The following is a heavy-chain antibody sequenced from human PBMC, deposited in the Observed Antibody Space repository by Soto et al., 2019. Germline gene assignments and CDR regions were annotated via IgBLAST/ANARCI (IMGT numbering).Heavy chain of an antibody. D-gene: IGHD6-13*01. CDR3: ARKVRDGQQLVWFDP. V-gene: IGHV1-18*01. J-gene: IGHJ5*02. CDR1: GYTFTSYG. CDR2: ISAYNGNT. Sequence: ASVKVSCKASGYTFTSYGISWVRQAPGQGLEWMGWISAYNGNTNYAQKLQGRVTMTTDTSTSTAYMELRSLRSDDTAVYYCARKVRDGQQLVWFDPWGQGTLVTVSS.